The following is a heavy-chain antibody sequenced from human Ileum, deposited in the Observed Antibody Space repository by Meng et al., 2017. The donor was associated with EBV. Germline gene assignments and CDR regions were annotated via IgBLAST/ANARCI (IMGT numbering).Heavy chain of an antibody. CDR1: GASISSVNFH. CDR2: IQYSGST. Sequence: QLQLQETGPGLIKPSETLSLACTFSGASISSVNFHWGWIRQPPGKGLEWIGTIQYSGSTYYNPSLKSRVTISVDTSRNQFSLQLNSVTAADTAVYYCARLDCTGRGCSSSEGFDPWGQGTLVTVSS. CDR3: ARLDCTGRGCSSSEGFDP. J-gene: IGHJ5*02. D-gene: IGHD2-8*02. V-gene: IGHV4-39*07.